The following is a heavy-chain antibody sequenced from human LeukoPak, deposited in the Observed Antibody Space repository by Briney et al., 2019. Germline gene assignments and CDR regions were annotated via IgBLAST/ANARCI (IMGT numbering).Heavy chain of an antibody. V-gene: IGHV4-4*07. D-gene: IGHD2-15*01. CDR2: MYMSGAT. CDR1: GGTISNYY. Sequence: SETLSLTCTVSGGTISNYYWSWIRQPAGKGLEWIGRMYMSGATNFNPSLKSRVTMSVDKSKNQFLLKLTSVTAADTAVYHRARDRAGYLNWFDPWGQGTLVTVSS. J-gene: IGHJ5*02. CDR3: ARDRAGYLNWFDP.